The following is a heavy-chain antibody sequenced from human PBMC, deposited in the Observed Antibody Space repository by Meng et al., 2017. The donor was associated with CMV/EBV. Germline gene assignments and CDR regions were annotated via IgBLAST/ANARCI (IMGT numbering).Heavy chain of an antibody. CDR1: GFTFSSYG. Sequence: GGSLRLSCAASGFTFSSYGMHWVRQAPGKELEWVAFIRYDGSNKYYADSVKGRFTISRDNSKNTLYLQMNSLRAEDTAVYYCAKERIIWARVSVDAFDIWGQGTMVTVSS. CDR2: IRYDGSNK. CDR3: AKERIIWARVSVDAFDI. V-gene: IGHV3-30*02. J-gene: IGHJ3*02. D-gene: IGHD3-16*01.